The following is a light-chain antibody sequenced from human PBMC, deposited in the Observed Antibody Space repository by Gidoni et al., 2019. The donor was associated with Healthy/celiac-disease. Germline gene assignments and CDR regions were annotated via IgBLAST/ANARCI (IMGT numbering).Light chain of an antibody. CDR3: QKYNSAPPIT. J-gene: IGKJ5*01. Sequence: DIQMTQSPSSLSASVGDRVTITCRASQGISNYLAWYQQKPGKVPKLLIYAASTLQSGVPSRFSGSGSWTDFTLTISSLQPEDVATYYCQKYNSAPPITFXQXTRLEIK. CDR2: AAS. CDR1: QGISNY. V-gene: IGKV1-27*01.